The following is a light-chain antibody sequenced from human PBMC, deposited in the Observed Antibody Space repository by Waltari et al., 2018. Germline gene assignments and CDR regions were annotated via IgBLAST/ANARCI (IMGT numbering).Light chain of an antibody. J-gene: IGLJ2*01. CDR3: SSYTSSNVV. CDR1: SSDVGGYNY. CDR2: EVS. V-gene: IGLV2-14*01. Sequence: QSITISCTGTSSDVGGYNYVSWYQQHPGKAPKLMIYEVSNRPSGVSNRFSGSKSGNTASLTISGLKAEDEADYYCSSYTSSNVVFGGGTKLTVL.